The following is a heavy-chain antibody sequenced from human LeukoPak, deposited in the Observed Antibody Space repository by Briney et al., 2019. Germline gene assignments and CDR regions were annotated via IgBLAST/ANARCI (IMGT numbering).Heavy chain of an antibody. J-gene: IGHJ3*02. CDR1: GGSINNHY. CDR2: IHYTGTT. CDR3: ATNRAGTCDRPFDI. V-gene: IGHV4-59*08. Sequence: SETLSLTCIVSGGSINNHYWTWICQTPGKGLEWIGDIHYTGTTKYNPSLKSRVTISIDTSKNQFSLELSSVTATDTAVYFCATNRAGTCDRPFDIWGQGTMVTVSS. D-gene: IGHD1-26*01.